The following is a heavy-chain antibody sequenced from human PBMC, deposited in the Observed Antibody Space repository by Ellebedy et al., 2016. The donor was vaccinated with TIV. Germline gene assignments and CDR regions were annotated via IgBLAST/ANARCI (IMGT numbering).Heavy chain of an antibody. CDR3: ARADWNDADFDY. V-gene: IGHV1-8*01. D-gene: IGHD1-1*01. Sequence: ASVKVSXXASGYTFTNYDINWVRQATGQGLEWMGWMNPNSGDTGFAQKFQGRVTMTRNTSISTAYMELRSLRSEDTAVYYCARADWNDADFDYWGQGTLVAVSS. CDR1: GYTFTNYD. CDR2: MNPNSGDT. J-gene: IGHJ4*02.